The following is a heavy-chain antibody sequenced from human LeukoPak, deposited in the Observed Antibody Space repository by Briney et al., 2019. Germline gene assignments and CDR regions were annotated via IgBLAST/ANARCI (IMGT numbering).Heavy chain of an antibody. CDR2: FDPEDGET. Sequence: ASVKVSCKVSGYTLTELSMHWVRQAPGKGLEGRGGFDPEDGETIYAQKFQGRVTMTEDTSTDTAYMELSSLRSEDTAVYYWATRREFAFDYWGQGTLVTVSS. D-gene: IGHD3-10*01. J-gene: IGHJ4*02. CDR3: ATRREFAFDY. V-gene: IGHV1-24*01. CDR1: GYTLTELS.